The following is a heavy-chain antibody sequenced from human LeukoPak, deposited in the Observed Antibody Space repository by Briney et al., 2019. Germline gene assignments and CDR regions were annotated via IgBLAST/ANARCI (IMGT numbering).Heavy chain of an antibody. CDR2: INPNSGGT. V-gene: IGHV1-2*02. Sequence: ASVKVSCKASGYTFTGYYMHWVRQAPGQGLEWMGWINPNSGGTNYAQKFQGRVTMTRDTSISTAYMELSKLRSDDTAVYYCARENCGGDCYINWFDPWGQGTLVTVSS. CDR3: ARENCGGDCYINWFDP. D-gene: IGHD2-21*02. J-gene: IGHJ5*02. CDR1: GYTFTGYY.